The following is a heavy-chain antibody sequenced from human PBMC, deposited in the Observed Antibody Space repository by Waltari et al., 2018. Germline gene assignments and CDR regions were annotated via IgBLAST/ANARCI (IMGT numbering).Heavy chain of an antibody. J-gene: IGHJ5*02. D-gene: IGHD2-2*01. CDR1: GFPFSNYW. CDR3: ARGSDVVEVPAANGVVIGP. V-gene: IGHV3-74*01. Sequence: EVQLVESGGGLVQPGGSLRLSCIASGFPFSNYWMHWVRRSPGEGLVGISRISGDGTKANYADSVQRRFILSRDSAKNILYLQMSNLRGDDAALYYCARGSDVVEVPAANGVVIGPWGQGTLVTVSS. CDR2: ISGDGTKA.